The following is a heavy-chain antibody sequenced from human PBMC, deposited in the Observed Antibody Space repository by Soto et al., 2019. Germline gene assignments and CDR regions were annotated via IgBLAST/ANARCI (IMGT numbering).Heavy chain of an antibody. CDR2: LSYDGSHN. CDR3: AKDRSTIFGVVTYYFDY. J-gene: IGHJ4*02. V-gene: IGHV3-30*18. D-gene: IGHD3-3*01. CDR1: GFTFSSYA. Sequence: QVQLVESGGGVVQPGRSLRLSCAASGFTFSSYAMHWVRQTPDKGLEWVAFLSYDGSHNYYADSVKGRFTISRDNSKNPLYLQMNSLRVEDTAVYYWAKDRSTIFGVVTYYFDYWGQGTLVTVSS.